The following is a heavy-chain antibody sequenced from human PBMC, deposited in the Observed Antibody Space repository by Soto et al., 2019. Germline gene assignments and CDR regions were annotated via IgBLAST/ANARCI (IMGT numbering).Heavy chain of an antibody. CDR2: VYHTGST. J-gene: IGHJ4*02. Sequence: PSETLSLTCDVSGASITTYYWSWIRQAPGKGLEWIGNVYHTGSTDYNSSLRSRVTISVDTSKNQFSLNMNSVTAADTAVYYCARVTWDSRLLDYWGQGTLVTVSS. CDR1: GASITTYY. D-gene: IGHD6-13*01. CDR3: ARVTWDSRLLDY. V-gene: IGHV4-59*13.